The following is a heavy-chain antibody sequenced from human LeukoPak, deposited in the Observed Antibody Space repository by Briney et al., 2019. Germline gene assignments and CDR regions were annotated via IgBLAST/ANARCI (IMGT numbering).Heavy chain of an antibody. CDR1: GGTFSSYA. CDR2: IIPIFGTA. V-gene: IGHV1-69*01. D-gene: IGHD2-21*02. Sequence: VASVKVSCKASGGTFSSYAISWVRQAPGQGLEWMGGIIPIFGTANYAQKFQGRVTITADESTSTAYMELSSLRSEDTAVYYCARNFLAYCGGDCYSVGTNWFDPWGQGTLVTVSS. CDR3: ARNFLAYCGGDCYSVGTNWFDP. J-gene: IGHJ5*02.